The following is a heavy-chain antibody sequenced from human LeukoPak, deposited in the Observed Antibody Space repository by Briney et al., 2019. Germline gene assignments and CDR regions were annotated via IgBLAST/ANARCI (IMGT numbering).Heavy chain of an antibody. CDR1: GGSISSYY. D-gene: IGHD3-22*01. J-gene: IGHJ3*02. V-gene: IGHV4-59*01. CDR2: IYYSGST. CDR3: ARTTYYYDSGGYLDAFDI. Sequence: PSETLSLTCTVSGGSISSYYWSWIRQPPGKGLEWIGYIYYSGSTNYNPSLKSRVTISVDTSKNQFSLKLSSVTAADTAVYYCARTTYYYDSGGYLDAFDIWGQGTMVTVSS.